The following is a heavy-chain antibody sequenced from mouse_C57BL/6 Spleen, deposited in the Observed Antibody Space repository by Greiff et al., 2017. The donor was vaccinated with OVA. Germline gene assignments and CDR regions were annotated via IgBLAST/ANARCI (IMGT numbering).Heavy chain of an antibody. Sequence: QVQLQQPGAELVKPGASVKLSCKASGYTFTSYWMHWVKQRPGQGLEWIGMIHPNSGSTNYNEKFKSKATLTVDKSSSTAYMQLSSLTSEDSAVYYCARDYGSSPYYYAMEYWGQGTSVTVSS. V-gene: IGHV1-64*01. CDR2: IHPNSGST. D-gene: IGHD1-1*01. CDR3: ARDYGSSPYYYAMEY. J-gene: IGHJ4*01. CDR1: GYTFTSYW.